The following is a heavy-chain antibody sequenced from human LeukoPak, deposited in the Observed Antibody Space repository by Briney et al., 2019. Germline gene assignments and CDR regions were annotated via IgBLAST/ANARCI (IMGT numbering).Heavy chain of an antibody. V-gene: IGHV3-23*01. J-gene: IGHJ3*02. Sequence: PGGSLRLSCAASGFTFSSYAMSWVRQAPGKGLEWVSAISGSGGSTYYADSVKGRFTISRDNSKNTLYLQMNSLRAEDTAVYYCANKGGVPGFQDAFDIWGQGTMVTVSS. CDR3: ANKGGVPGFQDAFDI. CDR2: ISGSGGST. D-gene: IGHD1-26*01. CDR1: GFTFSSYA.